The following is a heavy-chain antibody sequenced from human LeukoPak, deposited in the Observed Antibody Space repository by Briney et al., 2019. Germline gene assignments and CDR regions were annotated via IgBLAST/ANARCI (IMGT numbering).Heavy chain of an antibody. Sequence: GGSLRLSCAASGFTVSSNYMGWVRQAPGKGLEWVSAISGSGGSTYYADSVKGRFTISRDNGKNSLYLQMNSLRPEDTAVYYCARTPKHYYDSSAQGGDYWGQGTLVTVSS. J-gene: IGHJ4*02. CDR1: GFTVSSNY. CDR3: ARTPKHYYDSSAQGGDY. V-gene: IGHV3-23*01. D-gene: IGHD3-22*01. CDR2: ISGSGGST.